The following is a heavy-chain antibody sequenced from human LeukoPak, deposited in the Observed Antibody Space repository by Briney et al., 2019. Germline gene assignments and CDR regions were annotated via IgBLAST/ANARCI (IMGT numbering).Heavy chain of an antibody. CDR1: GYSISSGYY. D-gene: IGHD3-10*01. Sequence: SETLSLTCTVSGYSISSGYYWGWIRQPPGKGLEWIGSISYSGTTYYNPSLKSRVTISVDTSKNQFSLKLNSVTAADTAVFYCAANSADYNTLGSSYKVWGQGTLVTVSS. V-gene: IGHV4-38-2*02. J-gene: IGHJ4*02. CDR2: ISYSGTT. CDR3: AANSADYNTLGSSYKV.